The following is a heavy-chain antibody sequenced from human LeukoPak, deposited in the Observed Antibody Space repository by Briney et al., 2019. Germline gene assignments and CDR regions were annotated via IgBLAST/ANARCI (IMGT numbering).Heavy chain of an antibody. CDR1: GGTFSSYA. J-gene: IGHJ3*02. D-gene: IGHD5-24*01. CDR3: ARGRDGYNLGDAFDI. Sequence: SVKVSCKASGGTFSSYAISWVLQAPGQGLEWMGRIIPIFGTANYAQKFQGRVTITADKSTSTAYMELSSLRSEDTAVYYCARGRDGYNLGDAFDIWGQGTMVTVSS. V-gene: IGHV1-69*06. CDR2: IIPIFGTA.